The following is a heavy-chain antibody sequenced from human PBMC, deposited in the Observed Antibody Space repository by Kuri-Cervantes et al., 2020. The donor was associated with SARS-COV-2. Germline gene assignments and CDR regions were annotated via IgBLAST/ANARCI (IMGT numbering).Heavy chain of an antibody. CDR3: ARDRPSTYYGSGSSLDAFDI. J-gene: IGHJ3*02. Sequence: GESLKISCAASGITFSRYSMNWVRQAPGKGLEWVSSISSSSSYIYYADSVKGRFTISRDNAKNSLYLQMNSLRAEDTAVYYCARDRPSTYYGSGSSLDAFDIWGQGTMVTVPS. D-gene: IGHD3-10*01. CDR1: GITFSRYS. CDR2: ISSSSSYI. V-gene: IGHV3-21*01.